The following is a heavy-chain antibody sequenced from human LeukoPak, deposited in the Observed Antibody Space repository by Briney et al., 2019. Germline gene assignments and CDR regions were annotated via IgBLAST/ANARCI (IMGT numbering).Heavy chain of an antibody. CDR3: RVAVAGTSDY. V-gene: IGHV3-72*01. CDR2: IKNKANSYTT. J-gene: IGHJ4*02. Sequence: GGSLRLSCAASGLTFSDHHMEWVRRAPGKGLEWVGRIKNKANSYTTEYAASVKGRFTISRDDSKNSLFLQMNSLKIDDTAVYYCRVAVAGTSDYWGQGTLVTVSS. CDR1: GLTFSDHH. D-gene: IGHD6-19*01.